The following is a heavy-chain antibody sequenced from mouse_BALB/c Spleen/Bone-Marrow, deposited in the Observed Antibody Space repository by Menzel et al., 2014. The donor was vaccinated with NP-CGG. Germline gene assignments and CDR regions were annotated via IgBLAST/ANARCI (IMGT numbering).Heavy chain of an antibody. CDR2: IWAGGST. CDR1: GFSLTSYG. Sequence: VQVVESGPGLVAPSQSLSITCTVSGFSLTSYGVHWVRQPPGKGLEWLGVIWAGGSTNYNSALMSRLSISKDNSKSQVFLKMSSLQTDDTAMYYCARAAYRYDVTWFAYWGQGTLVTVSA. D-gene: IGHD2-14*01. V-gene: IGHV2-9*02. CDR3: ARAAYRYDVTWFAY. J-gene: IGHJ3*01.